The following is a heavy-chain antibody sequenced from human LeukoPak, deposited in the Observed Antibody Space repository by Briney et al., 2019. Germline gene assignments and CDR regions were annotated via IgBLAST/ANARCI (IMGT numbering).Heavy chain of an antibody. J-gene: IGHJ6*04. V-gene: IGHV3-74*01. CDR3: ARDQNYYGSGSYAPYYYYGMDV. CDR2: INSDGSST. Sequence: GGALRLSCAASGFTFSSYWMHWVRQAPGKGLVWVSRINSDGSSTSYADSVNGRFTISRDNAKNTLYLQMNSLRAEDTAVYYCARDQNYYGSGSYAPYYYYGMDVWGKGTTVTVSS. D-gene: IGHD3-10*01. CDR1: GFTFSSYW.